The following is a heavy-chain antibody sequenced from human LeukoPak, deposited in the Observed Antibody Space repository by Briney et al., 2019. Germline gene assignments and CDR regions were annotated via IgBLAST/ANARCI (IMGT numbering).Heavy chain of an antibody. Sequence: GESLKISCKTSGYIFTTYWIGWVRQMPGKGLELMGIIYPGDSDTRYSPSFQGQVTISADKSISAAYLQWSSLKASDTAMYYCAGMSCSGGSCYFDYWGQGTLVTVSS. CDR2: IYPGDSDT. CDR1: GYIFTTYW. CDR3: AGMSCSGGSCYFDY. J-gene: IGHJ4*02. D-gene: IGHD2-15*01. V-gene: IGHV5-51*01.